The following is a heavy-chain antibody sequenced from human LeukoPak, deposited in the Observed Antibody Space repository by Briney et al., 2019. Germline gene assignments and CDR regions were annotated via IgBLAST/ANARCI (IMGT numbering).Heavy chain of an antibody. Sequence: PSQTLSLTCTVSGGSISSGSYYWSWIRQPPGKGLEWIGYIYYSGSTYYNPSLKSRVTISVDTSKNQFSLKLSSVTAADTAVYYCARASPPDYYDSSGYSDWGQGTLVTVSS. J-gene: IGHJ4*02. D-gene: IGHD3-22*01. CDR1: GGSISSGSYY. V-gene: IGHV4-30-4*07. CDR3: ARASPPDYYDSSGYSD. CDR2: IYYSGST.